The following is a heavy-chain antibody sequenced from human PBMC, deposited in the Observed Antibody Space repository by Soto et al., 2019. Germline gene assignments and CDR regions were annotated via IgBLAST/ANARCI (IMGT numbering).Heavy chain of an antibody. J-gene: IGHJ5*01. D-gene: IGHD1-1*01. V-gene: IGHV1-2*02. CDR2: VNPQSGAT. Sequence: GASVKVSCKASGYNSTGYYIHWVRQAPRPRLEWEGWVNPQSGATGYAKKFQDSVTMARDTSIRRALMELMSPGCDDTPVYYCARQWNSRAYNWLESWGQESLVTVSS. CDR1: GYNSTGYY. CDR3: ARQWNSRAYNWLES.